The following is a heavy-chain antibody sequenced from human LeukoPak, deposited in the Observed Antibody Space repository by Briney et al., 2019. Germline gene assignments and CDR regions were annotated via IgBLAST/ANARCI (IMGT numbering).Heavy chain of an antibody. Sequence: GGSLRLSCAASGFTFSSYGMSWVRQAPGKGLEWVSGISGSDGITYYAESVKSRFTITRDNSKNTLYLQMNSLRAEDTAVYYCAKGSTTVVPRSFFDYWGQGTLVTVSS. CDR3: AKGSTTVVPRSFFDY. CDR1: GFTFSSYG. V-gene: IGHV3-23*01. D-gene: IGHD4-23*01. J-gene: IGHJ4*02. CDR2: ISGSDGIT.